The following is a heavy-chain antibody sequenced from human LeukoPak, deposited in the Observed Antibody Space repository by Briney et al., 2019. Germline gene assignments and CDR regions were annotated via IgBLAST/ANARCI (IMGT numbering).Heavy chain of an antibody. Sequence: ASVKVSCKASGYTFTGYYMHWVRQAPGQGLEWMGWINPNSGGTNYAQKFQGRVTMTRGTSISTAYMELSRLRSDDTAVYYCARDLYSSGWYGEDYWGQGTLVTVSS. CDR2: INPNSGGT. CDR1: GYTFTGYY. V-gene: IGHV1-2*02. D-gene: IGHD6-19*01. CDR3: ARDLYSSGWYGEDY. J-gene: IGHJ4*02.